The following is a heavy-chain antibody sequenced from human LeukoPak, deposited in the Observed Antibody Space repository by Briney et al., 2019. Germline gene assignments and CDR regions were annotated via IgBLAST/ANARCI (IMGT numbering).Heavy chain of an antibody. V-gene: IGHV3-48*04. Sequence: PGGSLRLSCAASGFIFSTYSMNWVRQAPGKGLEWVSYISSSSSTIFYADSVKGRFTISRDNAKNSLYLQMNSLRAEDTAVYYCARDPDRYYGGNSFDYWGQGTLVTVSS. CDR3: ARDPDRYYGGNSFDY. J-gene: IGHJ4*02. CDR1: GFIFSTYS. CDR2: ISSSSSTI. D-gene: IGHD4-23*01.